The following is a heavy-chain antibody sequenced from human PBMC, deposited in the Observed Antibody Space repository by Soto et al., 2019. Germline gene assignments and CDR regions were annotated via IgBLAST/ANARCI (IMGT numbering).Heavy chain of an antibody. Sequence: QVQLAQSGAEVKKRGSSLKVSCETSGGTSTIYTITWVRQAPGQGLQWMGRIVPTLRLTNYAQDFQGRLTLTADTSTSTAHMELSSLTSEDTAVYYCATEKYGAGRVGVDTWGQGTLVTVSS. CDR3: ATEKYGAGRVGVDT. D-gene: IGHD1-26*01. V-gene: IGHV1-69*08. CDR1: GGTSTIYT. J-gene: IGHJ5*02. CDR2: IVPTLRLT.